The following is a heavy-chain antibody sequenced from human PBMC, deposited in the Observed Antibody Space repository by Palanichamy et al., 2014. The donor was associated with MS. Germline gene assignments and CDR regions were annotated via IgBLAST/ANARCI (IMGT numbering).Heavy chain of an antibody. CDR1: GFILSSYV. CDR2: IWYDESNK. D-gene: IGHD6-19*01. J-gene: IGHJ6*02. V-gene: IGHV3-33*01. Sequence: QEQRGGVVGEAWSSRGRSLRLSCAASGFILSSYVMHWVRQAPGKGLEWVAVIWYDESNKYYAESVKGRFTISRDKSKSTLYLQMNSLRAEDTAVYYCAREVISGSGWTYGMDVWGQGTAVTVSS. CDR3: AREVISGSGWTYGMDV.